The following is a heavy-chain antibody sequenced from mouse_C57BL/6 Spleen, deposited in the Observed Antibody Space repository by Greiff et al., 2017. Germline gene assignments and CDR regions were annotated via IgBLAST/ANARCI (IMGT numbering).Heavy chain of an antibody. D-gene: IGHD2-1*01. CDR1: GYAFSSSW. Sequence: QVQLQQSGPELVKPGASVKISCKASGYAFSSSWMNWVKQRPGKGLEWIGRIYPGDGDTNYNGKFKGKATLTADKSSSTAYMQLSSLTSEDSAVYFCAQEMIYYGNYVPAYWGQGTLVTVSA. V-gene: IGHV1-82*01. J-gene: IGHJ3*01. CDR3: AQEMIYYGNYVPAY. CDR2: IYPGDGDT.